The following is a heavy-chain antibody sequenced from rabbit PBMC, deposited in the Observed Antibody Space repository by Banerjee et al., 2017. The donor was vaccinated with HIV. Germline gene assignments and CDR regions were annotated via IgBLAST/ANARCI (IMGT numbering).Heavy chain of an antibody. V-gene: IGHV1S45*01. CDR1: GFSFSSSYW. J-gene: IGHJ4*01. CDR2: IYTSSGNT. Sequence: QEQLVESGGGLVTPGGNLTLTCTASGFSFSSSYWICWVRQAPGKGLEWIACIYTSSGNTAYASWAKGRFTISKPSSTTMTLQMTSLTAADTATYFCAGGYGGTKPFKLWGQGTLVTVS. D-gene: IGHD4-2*01. CDR3: AGGYGGTKPFKL.